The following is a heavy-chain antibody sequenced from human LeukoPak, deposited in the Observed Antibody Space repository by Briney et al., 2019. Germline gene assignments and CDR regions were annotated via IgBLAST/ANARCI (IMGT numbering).Heavy chain of an antibody. V-gene: IGHV1-69*04. D-gene: IGHD2-15*01. CDR1: GGTFSSYA. J-gene: IGHJ5*02. CDR3: ARDRVVVAVNWFDP. CDR2: IMPIFGIA. Sequence: ASVKVSCKASGGTFSSYAISWVRQAPGQGLEWMGRIMPIFGIANYAQKFQGRVTITADKSTSTAYMELSSLRSEDTAVYYCARDRVVVAVNWFDPWGQGTLVTVSS.